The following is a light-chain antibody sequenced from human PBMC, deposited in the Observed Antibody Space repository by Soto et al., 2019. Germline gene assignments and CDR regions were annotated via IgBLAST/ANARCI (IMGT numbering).Light chain of an antibody. V-gene: IGLV1-40*01. J-gene: IGLJ1*01. CDR2: GNS. CDR3: QSYDSSLSARYV. CDR1: SSNIGAGYD. Sequence: QSVLTQPPSVSGAPGQRVTISCTGSSSNIGAGYDVHWYQQLPGTAPKLLIYGNSNQPSGVTDRFSGSKSGTSASLAITGLQAEDEADYYCQSYDSSLSARYVFGTGTKLTVL.